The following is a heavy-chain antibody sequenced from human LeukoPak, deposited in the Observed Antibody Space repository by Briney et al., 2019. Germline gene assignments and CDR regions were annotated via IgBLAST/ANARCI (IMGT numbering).Heavy chain of an antibody. CDR2: IIHIFGTA. CDR1: GGTFSSYA. Sequence: SVKDSCKASGGTFSSYAIRWVRQARGKGLEWMGGIIHIFGTANYAQKFQGRVTTTTDESTSIAYMELSSLRSEDTAVYYCARVKEDTVGTRIAYYYMDVWGKGTTVTVSS. J-gene: IGHJ6*03. CDR3: ARVKEDTVGTRIAYYYMDV. D-gene: IGHD4-23*01. V-gene: IGHV1-69*05.